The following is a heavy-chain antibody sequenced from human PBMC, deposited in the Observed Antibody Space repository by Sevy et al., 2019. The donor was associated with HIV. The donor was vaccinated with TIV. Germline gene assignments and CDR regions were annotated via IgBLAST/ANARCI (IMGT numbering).Heavy chain of an antibody. CDR1: GFTFSRNW. CDR3: ARVAPNYGDYINYGMDV. V-gene: IGHV3-74*03. Sequence: GSLRLSCAASGFTFSRNWMHWVRQAPGKGLVWVSRINSDGTSTTYADSVKGRITISRDNAKNTLYLQMNSLRAEDTAVYYCARVAPNYGDYINYGMDVWGQGTTVTVSS. J-gene: IGHJ6*02. D-gene: IGHD4-17*01. CDR2: INSDGTST.